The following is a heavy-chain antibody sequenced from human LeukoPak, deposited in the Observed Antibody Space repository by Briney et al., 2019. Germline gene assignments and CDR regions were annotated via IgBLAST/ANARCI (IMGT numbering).Heavy chain of an antibody. CDR3: ARAYYESSAYRHAVYFDY. D-gene: IGHD3-22*01. CDR2: INPSDDST. J-gene: IGHJ4*02. CDR1: GYSFNSSY. V-gene: IGHV1-46*02. Sequence: ASVKVSCKASGYSFNSSYMHWVRQAPGQGLEWMGIINPSDDSTRYAQKFQGRVTMTKDTSTNTVYMHLSSLSSDDTAVYYCARAYYESSAYRHAVYFDYWGQGTLVTVSS.